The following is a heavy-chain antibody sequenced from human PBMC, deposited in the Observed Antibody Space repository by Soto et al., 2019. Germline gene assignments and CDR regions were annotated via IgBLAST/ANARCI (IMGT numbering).Heavy chain of an antibody. CDR2: MDPDGGGT. Sequence: QVQLVQSGAEVKKPGASVKVSCKASGYTFTSYYMHWVRLAPGQGLEWMGIMDPDGGGTSYAQQFLGRDIITRDTSTSTVYMEISSLTSEDTAVYYCAVGGNYLSMDVWGQGTTVTVSS. V-gene: IGHV1-46*01. CDR1: GYTFTSYY. D-gene: IGHD4-4*01. CDR3: AVGGNYLSMDV. J-gene: IGHJ6*02.